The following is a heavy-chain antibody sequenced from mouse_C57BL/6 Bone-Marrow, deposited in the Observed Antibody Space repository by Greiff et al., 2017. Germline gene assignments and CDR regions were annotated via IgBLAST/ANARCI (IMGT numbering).Heavy chain of an antibody. J-gene: IGHJ4*01. Sequence: QVQLQQPGAELVKPGASVKLSCKASGYNFTSYWMHWVKQRPGRGLEWIGRIDPNRGGTKYNEKFKSKATLTVDQPSLTAYMQLSSLTSEDSAVYYCARRGCYYAMDYWGQGTSVTVSS. CDR3: ARRGCYYAMDY. CDR2: IDPNRGGT. CDR1: GYNFTSYW. V-gene: IGHV1-72*01.